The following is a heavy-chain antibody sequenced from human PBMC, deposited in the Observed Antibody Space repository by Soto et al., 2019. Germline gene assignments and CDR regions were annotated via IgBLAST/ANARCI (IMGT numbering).Heavy chain of an antibody. J-gene: IGHJ4*02. CDR1: GGTFSSYA. Sequence: ASVKVSCKASGGTFSSYAISWVRQAPGQGLEWMGGIIPIFGTANYAQKFQGRVTITADESTSTAYMELSSLRSEDTAVYYCARDLGSSWATDYWGQGTLVTVSS. V-gene: IGHV1-69*13. CDR2: IIPIFGTA. CDR3: ARDLGSSWATDY. D-gene: IGHD6-13*01.